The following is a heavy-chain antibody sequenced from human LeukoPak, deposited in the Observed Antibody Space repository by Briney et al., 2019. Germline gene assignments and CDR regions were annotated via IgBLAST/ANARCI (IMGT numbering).Heavy chain of an antibody. J-gene: IGHJ5*02. D-gene: IGHD4-17*01. CDR2: ISNDGSHK. V-gene: IGHV3-30*18. Sequence: GGSLRLSCAASEFTFFTYWMSWVRQAPGKGLEWVAVISNDGSHKFYAESVKGRFTISRDNSKNTLSLQMNSLRVEDTAVYYCAKAESYGDGFHWFDPWGQGTLVTVSS. CDR3: AKAESYGDGFHWFDP. CDR1: EFTFFTYW.